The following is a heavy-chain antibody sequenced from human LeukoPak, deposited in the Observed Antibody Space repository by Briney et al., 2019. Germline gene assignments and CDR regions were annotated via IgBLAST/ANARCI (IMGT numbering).Heavy chain of an antibody. J-gene: IGHJ4*02. CDR1: GYTFTGYY. CDR2: INPNSGGT. D-gene: IGHD6-19*01. V-gene: IGHV1-2*02. CDR3: ARGSDIGGSVY. Sequence: ASVKVSCKASGYTFTGYYMHWVREAPGQGLEWMGWINPNSGGTNYAQTFQGRVTMTRDTSISAAYMELSRLRSDDTAVYYCARGSDIGGSVYWGQGTLVTVSS.